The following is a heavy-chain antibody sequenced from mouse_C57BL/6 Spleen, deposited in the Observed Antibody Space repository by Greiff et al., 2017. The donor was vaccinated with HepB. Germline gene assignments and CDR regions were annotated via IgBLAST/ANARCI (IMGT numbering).Heavy chain of an antibody. CDR3: AREGKLPWFAY. CDR1: GYSITSGYY. D-gene: IGHD5-5*01. J-gene: IGHJ3*01. CDR2: ISYDGSN. Sequence: DVQLVESGPGLVKPSQSLSLTCSVTGYSITSGYYWNWIRQFPGNKLEWMGYISYDGSNNYNPSLKNRISITRDTSKNQFFLKLNSVTTEDTATYYCAREGKLPWFAYWGQGTLVTVSA. V-gene: IGHV3-6*01.